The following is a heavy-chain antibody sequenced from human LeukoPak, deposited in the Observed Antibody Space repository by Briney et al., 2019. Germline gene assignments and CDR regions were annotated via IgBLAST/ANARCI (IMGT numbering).Heavy chain of an antibody. CDR2: ISYSGSP. V-gene: IGHV4-59*08. CDR1: GGSISSYY. Sequence: SETLSLTCTVSGGSISSYYWSWIRQPPGKGLEWIGYISYSGSPNYNPSLKSRVTISVDTSKSQFSLKLNSVTAADTAVYYCARQSQYSGSQAPDYWGQGTLVTVSS. D-gene: IGHD5-12*01. CDR3: ARQSQYSGSQAPDY. J-gene: IGHJ4*02.